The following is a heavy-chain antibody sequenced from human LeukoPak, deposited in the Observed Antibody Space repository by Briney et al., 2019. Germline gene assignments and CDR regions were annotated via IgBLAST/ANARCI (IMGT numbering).Heavy chain of an antibody. Sequence: MPSETLSLTCAVYGGSFSGYYWSWIRQPPGKGLEWIGEINHSGSTNYNPSLKSRVTISVDTSKNQFSLKLSSVTAADTAVYYCTRHLGYDFWSGLGDYYGMDVWGQGTTVTVSS. CDR3: TRHLGYDFWSGLGDYYGMDV. J-gene: IGHJ6*02. V-gene: IGHV4-34*01. CDR2: INHSGST. D-gene: IGHD3-3*01. CDR1: GGSFSGYY.